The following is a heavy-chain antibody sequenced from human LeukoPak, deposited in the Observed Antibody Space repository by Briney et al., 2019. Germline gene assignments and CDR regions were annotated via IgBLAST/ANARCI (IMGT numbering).Heavy chain of an antibody. CDR1: GGSFSGYY. V-gene: IGHV4-34*01. Sequence: PSETLSLTCAVYGGSFSGYYWSWIRQPPGKGLEWIGEINHSGSTNYNPSLKSRVTISVDTSKNQFSLKLSSVTAADTAVYYCARRGSYYNAAEFDYWGQGTLVTVSS. J-gene: IGHJ4*02. CDR3: ARRGSYYNAAEFDY. D-gene: IGHD1-26*01. CDR2: INHSGST.